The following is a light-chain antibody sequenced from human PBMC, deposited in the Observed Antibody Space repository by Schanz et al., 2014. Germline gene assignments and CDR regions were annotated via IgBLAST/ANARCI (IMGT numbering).Light chain of an antibody. J-gene: IGKJ4*01. CDR3: QQRSNWPLT. Sequence: EIVLTQSPPTLSLSPGERATLSCRASQSVSSYLAWYQQKPGQAPRLLIYEASNRATGIPARFSGSGSGTDFTLPISSLEPEDFVVYYCQQRSNWPLTFGGGTKVEIK. CDR1: QSVSSY. CDR2: EAS. V-gene: IGKV3-11*01.